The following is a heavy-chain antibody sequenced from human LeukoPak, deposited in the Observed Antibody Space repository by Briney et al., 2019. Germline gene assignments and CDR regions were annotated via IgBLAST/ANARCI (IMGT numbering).Heavy chain of an antibody. CDR3: ARDRDSGSYWDYYYYGMDV. CDR2: XXSGST. J-gene: IGHJ6*02. D-gene: IGHD1-26*01. V-gene: IGHV4-30-4*01. Sequence: XXSGSTYYNPSLKSRVTISVDTSKNQFSLKLSSVTAADTAVYYCARDRDSGSYWDYYYYGMDVWGQGTTVTVSS.